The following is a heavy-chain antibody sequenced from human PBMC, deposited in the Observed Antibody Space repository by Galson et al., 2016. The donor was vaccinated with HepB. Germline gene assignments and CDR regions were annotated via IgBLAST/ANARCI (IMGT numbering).Heavy chain of an antibody. J-gene: IGHJ6*04. CDR3: ARDDEEKFMDV. V-gene: IGHV3-33*01. CDR2: IWIDENKR. CDR1: GFRFSSYG. Sequence: SLRLSCAASGFRFSSYGMHWVRQAPGKGLEWVAVIWIDENKRYYGDSVKGRVSISRDNSKNTLYLQMNSLRAEDTAVYYCARDDEEKFMDVWGKGTTVTVSS.